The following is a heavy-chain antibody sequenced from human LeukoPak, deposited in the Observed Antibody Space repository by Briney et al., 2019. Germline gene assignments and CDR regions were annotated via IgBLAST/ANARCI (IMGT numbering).Heavy chain of an antibody. Sequence: GGSLRLSCAASGFTFSSYAMSWVRQAPGKGLEWVSAISGSGGSTYYADSVKGRFTISRDNSKNTLYLQMNSLRAEDTAVYYCAKAPSSYYYYYMDVWGKGTTLTVSS. CDR2: ISGSGGST. J-gene: IGHJ6*03. CDR1: GFTFSSYA. CDR3: AKAPSSYYYYYMDV. V-gene: IGHV3-23*01.